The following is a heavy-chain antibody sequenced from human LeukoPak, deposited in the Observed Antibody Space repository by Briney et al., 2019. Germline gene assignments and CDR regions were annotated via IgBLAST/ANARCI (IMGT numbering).Heavy chain of an antibody. J-gene: IGHJ3*02. D-gene: IGHD3-10*01. CDR3: ARAEQLLWFGESSSGAFDI. V-gene: IGHV4-30-2*01. CDR2: IYHSGST. CDR1: GGSISSGGSS. Sequence: SQTLSLTCAVSGGSISSGGSSWSWIRQPPGNGLGWIGYIYHSGSTYYNPSLKSRVTISVDRSKNQFSLKLSSVTAADTAVYYCARAEQLLWFGESSSGAFDIWGQGTMVTVSS.